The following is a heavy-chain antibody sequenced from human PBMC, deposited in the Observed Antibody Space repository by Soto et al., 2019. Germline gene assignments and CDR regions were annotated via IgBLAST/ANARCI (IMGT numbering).Heavy chain of an antibody. CDR3: AKDHIAVAGTYYYYGMDV. V-gene: IGHV3-30*18. J-gene: IGHJ6*02. Sequence: QVQLVESGGGVVQPGRSLRLSCAASGFTFSSYGMHWVRQAPGKGLEWVAVISYDGSNKYYADSMKGRFTNSRENSKNTLYLQMNSLIAEETAVYYCAKDHIAVAGTYYYYGMDVWGQGTTVTVSS. CDR2: ISYDGSNK. CDR1: GFTFSSYG. D-gene: IGHD6-19*01.